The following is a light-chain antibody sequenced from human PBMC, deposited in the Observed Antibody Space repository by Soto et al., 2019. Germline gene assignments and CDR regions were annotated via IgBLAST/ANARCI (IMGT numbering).Light chain of an antibody. Sequence: QSVLTQPASVSGSPGQSITISCTGTSSDVGGYNYVSWYQQHPGKAPKLMIYDVSNRPSGVSNRFSGSTSGNTASLTISGLQAEDEADYYCSSYTSSRTRVFGTGPKVTVL. CDR2: DVS. CDR1: SSDVGGYNY. CDR3: SSYTSSRTRV. J-gene: IGLJ1*01. V-gene: IGLV2-14*01.